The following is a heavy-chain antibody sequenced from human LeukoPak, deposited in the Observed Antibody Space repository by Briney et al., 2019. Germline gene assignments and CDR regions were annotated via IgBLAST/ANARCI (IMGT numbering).Heavy chain of an antibody. V-gene: IGHV4-4*07. D-gene: IGHD3-10*01. CDR2: IYTSGST. CDR3: ARNSIYYYGSGSYPYNWFDP. CDR1: GGSISSYY. J-gene: IGHJ5*02. Sequence: PSETLSLTCTVSGGSISSYYWNWIRQPAGKGLEWIGRIYTSGSTNYNPSLKSRVTMSVDTSKNQFSLKLSSVTAADTAVYYCARNSIYYYGSGSYPYNWFDPWGQGTLVTVSS.